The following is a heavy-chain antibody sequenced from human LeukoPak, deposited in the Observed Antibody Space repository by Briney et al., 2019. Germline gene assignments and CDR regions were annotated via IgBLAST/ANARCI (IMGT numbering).Heavy chain of an antibody. D-gene: IGHD1-26*01. Sequence: SETLSLTCIVCGGSISISDYYWGWIRQPPGKGLEWIGSISNSGTYYNPSLKGRLTISVDTPKNQFSLTLTSVAAADTAVYYCARRTSSPVGAIDYWGQGTLVTVSS. CDR1: GGSISISDYY. CDR3: ARRTSSPVGAIDY. J-gene: IGHJ4*02. CDR2: ISNSGT. V-gene: IGHV4-39*01.